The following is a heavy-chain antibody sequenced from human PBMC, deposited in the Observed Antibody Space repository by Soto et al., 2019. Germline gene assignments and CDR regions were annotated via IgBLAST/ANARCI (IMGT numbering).Heavy chain of an antibody. CDR1: RGTFSSYT. Sequence: GASVKVSCKASRGTFSSYTISWVRQAPGQGLEWMGRIIPILGIANYAQKFQGRVTITADKSTSTAYMELSSLRSEDTAVYYCAMVAATPVQFYYGMDVWGQGTTVTVSS. D-gene: IGHD2-15*01. CDR3: AMVAATPVQFYYGMDV. J-gene: IGHJ6*02. V-gene: IGHV1-69*02. CDR2: IIPILGIA.